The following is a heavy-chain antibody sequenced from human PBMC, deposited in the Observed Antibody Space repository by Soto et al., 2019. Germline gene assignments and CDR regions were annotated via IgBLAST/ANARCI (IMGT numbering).Heavy chain of an antibody. CDR2: IYHSGST. J-gene: IGHJ6*02. CDR3: ARAPAYCTNGVCYTYYYYGMDV. Sequence: SETLSLTCAVSGGSISSSNWWSWVRQPPGKGLEWIGEIYHSGSTNYNPSLKSRVTISVDKSKNQFSLKLSSVTAADTAVYYCARAPAYCTNGVCYTYYYYGMDVWGQGTTVTV. D-gene: IGHD2-8*01. CDR1: GGSISSSNW. V-gene: IGHV4-4*02.